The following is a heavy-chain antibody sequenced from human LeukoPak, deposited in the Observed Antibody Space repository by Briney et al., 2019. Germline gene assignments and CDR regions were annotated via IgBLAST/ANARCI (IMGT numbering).Heavy chain of an antibody. V-gene: IGHV3-23*01. CDR1: GFTFSSYS. D-gene: IGHD3-22*01. J-gene: IGHJ3*02. CDR3: AKAYSSINQYYYDSSGYRQPIDI. CDR2: ISGSGGST. Sequence: PGGSLRLSCAASGFTFSSYSMNWVRQAPGKGLEWVSAISGSGGSTYYADSVKGRFTISRDNSKNTLYLQMNSLRAEDTAVYYCAKAYSSINQYYYDSSGYRQPIDIWGQGTMVTVSS.